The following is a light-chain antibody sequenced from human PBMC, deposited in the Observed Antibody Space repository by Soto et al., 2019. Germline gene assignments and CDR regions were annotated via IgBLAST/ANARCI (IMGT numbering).Light chain of an antibody. V-gene: IGKV3-11*01. J-gene: IGKJ3*01. CDR2: DAS. Sequence: EIVLTQSPATLSLSPGERATLSCRASQSVSSYLAWYQQKPGQAPRLLIYDASNRATGIPARFSGSGSGTDVTLTISSLEPEDFAVYYWQQRSNWPPGSTFGPGTKVDIK. CDR3: QQRSNWPPGST. CDR1: QSVSSY.